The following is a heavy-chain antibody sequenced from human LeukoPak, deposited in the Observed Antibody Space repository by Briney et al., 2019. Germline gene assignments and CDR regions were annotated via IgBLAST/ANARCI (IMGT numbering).Heavy chain of an antibody. CDR1: GGSISSSSYY. CDR3: ARDVMVATITSYYYYYYMDV. V-gene: IGHV4-39*07. CDR2: IYYSGST. J-gene: IGHJ6*03. D-gene: IGHD5-12*01. Sequence: SETLSLTCTVSGGSISSSSYYWGWIRQPPGKGLEWIGSIYYSGSTYYNPSLKSRVTISVDTSKNQFSLKLSSVTAADTAVYYCARDVMVATITSYYYYYYMDVWGKGTTVTVSS.